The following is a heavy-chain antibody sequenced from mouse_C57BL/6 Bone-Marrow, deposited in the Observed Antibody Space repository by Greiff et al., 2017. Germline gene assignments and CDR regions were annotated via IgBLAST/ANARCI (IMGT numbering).Heavy chain of an antibody. CDR1: GYTFTSYW. V-gene: IGHV1-59*01. CDR3: ARPIYYYGSSLAY. J-gene: IGHJ3*01. CDR2: IDPSDSYT. Sequence: QVQLQQPGAELVRPGTSVKLSCKASGYTFTSYWMHWVKQRPGQGLEWIGVIDPSDSYTNYNQKFKGKATLTVDTSSSTAYMQLSSLTSEYSAVYYCARPIYYYGSSLAYWGQGTLVTVSA. D-gene: IGHD1-1*01.